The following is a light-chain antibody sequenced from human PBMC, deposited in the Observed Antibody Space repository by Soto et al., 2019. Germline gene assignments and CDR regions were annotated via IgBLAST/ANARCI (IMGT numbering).Light chain of an antibody. J-gene: IGKJ1*01. CDR2: LGS. Sequence: EIVMTQSPLSLTVTPGEPASISCKSTQSLLHSNGSTFLDWYMQKPGQSPQLLIYLGSRRAPGAPDRVSGSGSGTDFTLRISTVEADDAGIYYCMQALQTPRTFGQGTKLEI. CDR3: MQALQTPRT. CDR1: QSLLHSNGSTF. V-gene: IGKV2-28*01.